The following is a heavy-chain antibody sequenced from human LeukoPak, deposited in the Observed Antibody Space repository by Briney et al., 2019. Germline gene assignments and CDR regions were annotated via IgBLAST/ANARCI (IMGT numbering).Heavy chain of an antibody. Sequence: ASVKVSCKASGYTFTSYYMHWVRQAPGQGLEWMGIINPSGGSTSYAQKFQGRVTMTRDTSTSTVYMELSSLRSEDTAVYYCARDTSHFLEWLLWGPSGSGYYYGMDVWGQGTTVTVSS. J-gene: IGHJ6*02. CDR2: INPSGGST. D-gene: IGHD3-3*01. CDR1: GYTFTSYY. V-gene: IGHV1-46*01. CDR3: ARDTSHFLEWLLWGPSGSGYYYGMDV.